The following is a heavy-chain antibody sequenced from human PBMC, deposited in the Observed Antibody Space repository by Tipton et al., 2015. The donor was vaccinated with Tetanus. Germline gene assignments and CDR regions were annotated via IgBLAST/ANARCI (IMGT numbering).Heavy chain of an antibody. V-gene: IGHV1-69*01. Sequence: QSGAEVKKPGSSVKVSCKASGGTFTNYALSWVRQAPGQGLEWVGGITPIFGTTNSAPKFQGRVTITADESTNTAYMEMSSLRSEDTAVYYCAFRTSWRFSRGFDCWGQGILVTVSS. D-gene: IGHD1-7*01. CDR2: ITPIFGTT. CDR1: GGTFTNYA. J-gene: IGHJ4*02. CDR3: AFRTSWRFSRGFDC.